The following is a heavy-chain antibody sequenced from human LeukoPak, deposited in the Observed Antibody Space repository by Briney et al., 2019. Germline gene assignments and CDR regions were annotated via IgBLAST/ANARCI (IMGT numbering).Heavy chain of an antibody. CDR2: INSDGSST. J-gene: IGHJ4*02. CDR1: GFTFSSYW. Sequence: PGGSLRLSCAASGFTFSSYWMHWVRQAPGKGLVWVSRINSDGSSTSYADSVKGRFTISRDNAKNTLYLQMNSLRAEDTAVYYCAKDLSSGWYPYYFDFWGRGTLVTVSS. D-gene: IGHD6-19*01. V-gene: IGHV3-74*01. CDR3: AKDLSSGWYPYYFDF.